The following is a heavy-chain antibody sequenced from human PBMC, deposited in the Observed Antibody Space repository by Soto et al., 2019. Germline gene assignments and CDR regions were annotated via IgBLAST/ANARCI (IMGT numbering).Heavy chain of an antibody. D-gene: IGHD2-15*01. CDR1: GGSISSYY. CDR3: ARYVVVVAAKVQDWFDP. Sequence: QVQLQESGPGLVKPSETLSLTCTVSGGSISSYYWSWIRQPPGKGLEWIGYIYYSGSTYYNPSLKSRVTISVDTSKNQFSLKLSSVTAADTAVYYCARYVVVVAAKVQDWFDPWGQGTLVTVSS. CDR2: IYYSGST. V-gene: IGHV4-59*12. J-gene: IGHJ5*02.